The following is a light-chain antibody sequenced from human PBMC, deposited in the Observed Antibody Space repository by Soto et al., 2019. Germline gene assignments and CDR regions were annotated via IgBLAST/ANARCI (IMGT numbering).Light chain of an antibody. J-gene: IGLJ1*01. V-gene: IGLV1-47*01. CDR2: RNN. Sequence: QSVLTQPPSASGTPGQRVTISCSGSSSNIGSNYVYWYQQLPGTAPKLLIYRNNQRPSGVPDRFSGSKSGTSASLAISGPRSDDGADYYCAAWDDILSGAVFGTGTKVTVL. CDR3: AAWDDILSGAV. CDR1: SSNIGSNY.